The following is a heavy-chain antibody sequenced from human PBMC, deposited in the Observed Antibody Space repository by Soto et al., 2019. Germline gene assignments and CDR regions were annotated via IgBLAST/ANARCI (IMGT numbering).Heavy chain of an antibody. J-gene: IGHJ5*02. Sequence: PLETLSLTCSVSGYSITAGGYYWSWIRQHPGKGLEWIGSFYSSGSIIYNPSLKSRVSISGDTSRNQFSMTLTSVTAADTALYYCARMYSSGSGWFHPWGQGTLVTVSS. D-gene: IGHD3-22*01. CDR3: ARMYSSGSGWFHP. V-gene: IGHV4-31*03. CDR2: FYSSGSI. CDR1: GYSITAGGYY.